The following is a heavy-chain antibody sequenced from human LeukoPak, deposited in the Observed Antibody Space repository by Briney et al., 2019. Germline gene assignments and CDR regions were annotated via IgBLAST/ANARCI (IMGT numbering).Heavy chain of an antibody. J-gene: IGHJ4*02. D-gene: IGHD5-18*01. CDR2: INPNSGGT. CDR3: ARVVRGYSYGGFDY. V-gene: IGHV1-2*02. CDR1: GYTFADYY. Sequence: ASVKVSCKASGYTFADYYMQWVRQAPGQGLEWMGWINPNSGGTNYAQKFQGRVTMTRDTSISTAYMELSRLRSDDTAVYYCARVVRGYSYGGFDYWGQGTLVTVSS.